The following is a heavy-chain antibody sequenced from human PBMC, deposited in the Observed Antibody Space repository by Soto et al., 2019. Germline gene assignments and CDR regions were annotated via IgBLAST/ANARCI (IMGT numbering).Heavy chain of an antibody. Sequence: GGSLRLSCAASGFTFTNYWLSWVRQAPGKGLEWVANIKQDGSEKNYKDSVKGRLTISRDNARNSLSLQMNSLRAEDTAVYYCARRATTSAGYFDLWGRGTLVTAPQ. D-gene: IGHD1-26*01. CDR1: GFTFTNYW. J-gene: IGHJ2*01. V-gene: IGHV3-7*01. CDR2: IKQDGSEK. CDR3: ARRATTSAGYFDL.